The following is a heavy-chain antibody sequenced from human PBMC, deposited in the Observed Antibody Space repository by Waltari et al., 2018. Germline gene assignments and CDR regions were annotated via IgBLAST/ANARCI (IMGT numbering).Heavy chain of an antibody. V-gene: IGHV1-2*02. Sequence: QEQLVQSGSEVKKPGASVKISCQASGYTFTDYHLHWFRQTPGQGFEWMGWFNPKIGYSNSAEKFLGRVTMTRDTSIDTVYLDLSGLRSDDTAIFFCARDPGPIMGAPDLWGQGTQVTVSS. D-gene: IGHD1-26*01. CDR1: GYTFTDYH. CDR3: ARDPGPIMGAPDL. J-gene: IGHJ5*02. CDR2: FNPKIGYS.